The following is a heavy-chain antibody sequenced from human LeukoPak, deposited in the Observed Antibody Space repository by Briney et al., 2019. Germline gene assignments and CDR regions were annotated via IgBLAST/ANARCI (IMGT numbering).Heavy chain of an antibody. J-gene: IGHJ4*02. V-gene: IGHV4-61*02. D-gene: IGHD6-19*01. CDR1: GGSISNLNYY. Sequence: SETLSLTCIVSGGSISNLNYYWSWIRQPAGKGLEWIGRIYASGSTNYNPSLKSRVTISADTSKNQFSLKLSSVTAADTAVYYCARGRVAVAPDYWGQGTLVTVSS. CDR2: IYASGST. CDR3: ARGRVAVAPDY.